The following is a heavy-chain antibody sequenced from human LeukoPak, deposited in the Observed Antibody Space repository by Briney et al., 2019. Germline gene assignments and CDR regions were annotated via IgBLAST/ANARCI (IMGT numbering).Heavy chain of an antibody. V-gene: IGHV3-7*01. CDR1: GFTFSNSW. J-gene: IGHJ4*02. Sequence: PGGSLRLSCVASGFTFSNSWMSWVRQAPGKGLEWVANIKQDESKTYYEDSVKGRFTISRDNARNSLYLQLNSLRAEDTAVYYCARDANYYDSRGENYFNSWGQGTLVTVSS. CDR3: ARDANYYDSRGENYFNS. CDR2: IKQDESKT. D-gene: IGHD3-22*01.